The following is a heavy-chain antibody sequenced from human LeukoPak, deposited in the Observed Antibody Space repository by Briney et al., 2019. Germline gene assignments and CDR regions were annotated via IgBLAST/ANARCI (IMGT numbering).Heavy chain of an antibody. V-gene: IGHV3-7*01. CDR1: GFTFSRHW. CDR3: ARGGVWRYSSLDY. Sequence: GGSLRLSCAASGFTFSRHWMSWVRQAPRKGLEWVANVKQDGSEEFYVDSVKGRFTISRDNAKNSLYLQMNSLRAEDTAVYYRARGGVWRYSSLDYWGQGTLVTVSS. D-gene: IGHD6-13*01. CDR2: VKQDGSEE. J-gene: IGHJ4*02.